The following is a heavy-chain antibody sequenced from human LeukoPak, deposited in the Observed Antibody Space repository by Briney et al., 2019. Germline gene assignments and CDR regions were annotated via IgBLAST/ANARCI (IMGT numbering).Heavy chain of an antibody. J-gene: IGHJ4*02. CDR2: ISGRGDST. Sequence: GGSLRLSCAASGFTFSSYAMSWVRQAPGKGLEWVSTISGRGDSTYFADSVKGRFTISRDNSKNTLYLQMNSLRAEDTALYHCIKSGNSVLIAAHSPFDYWGQGALVSVSS. V-gene: IGHV3-23*01. CDR1: GFTFSSYA. D-gene: IGHD2-15*01. CDR3: IKSGNSVLIAAHSPFDY.